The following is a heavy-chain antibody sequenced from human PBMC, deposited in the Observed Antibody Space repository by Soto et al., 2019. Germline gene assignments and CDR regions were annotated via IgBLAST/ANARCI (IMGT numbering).Heavy chain of an antibody. CDR3: AKGEYCSGGSCYSVAAFDI. J-gene: IGHJ3*02. CDR1: GFTFSSYA. D-gene: IGHD2-15*01. CDR2: ISGSGGST. Sequence: GGSLRLSCAASGFTFSSYAMSWVRQAPGKGLEWVSAISGSGGSTYYADSVKGRFTISRDNSKNTLYLQMNSLRAEDTAVYYCAKGEYCSGGSCYSVAAFDIWGQGTMVTVSS. V-gene: IGHV3-23*01.